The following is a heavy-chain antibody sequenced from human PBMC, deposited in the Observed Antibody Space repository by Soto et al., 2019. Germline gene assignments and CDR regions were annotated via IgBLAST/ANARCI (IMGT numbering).Heavy chain of an antibody. Sequence: SVKVSCKASGGTFNNYIISWVRHVPGQGLEWMGRIIPTFGIPNYAQKFQGRVTITADESTSTAYMELSSLRSEDTAVYYCASEAPCSGGSCYSDYWGQGTLVTVSS. CDR3: ASEAPCSGGSCYSDY. CDR1: GGTFNNYI. D-gene: IGHD2-15*01. V-gene: IGHV1-69*13. CDR2: IIPTFGIP. J-gene: IGHJ4*02.